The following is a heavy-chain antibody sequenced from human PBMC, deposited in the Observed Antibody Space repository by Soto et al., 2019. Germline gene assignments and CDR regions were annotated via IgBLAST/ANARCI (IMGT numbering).Heavy chain of an antibody. CDR1: GFTFSSYG. CDR2: ISGSGDAV. J-gene: IGHJ4*02. D-gene: IGHD5-12*01. V-gene: IGHV3-48*01. CDR3: ARDRDGYHYFDY. Sequence: EVQLVESGGGLVQPGGSLRLSCAASGFTFSSYGMNWVRQAPGRGLQWLSYISGSGDAVYYRDSVEGRFSISRDNGKNSLYLQMNSLRGEDTAVYYCARDRDGYHYFDYWGQGTLVTVSS.